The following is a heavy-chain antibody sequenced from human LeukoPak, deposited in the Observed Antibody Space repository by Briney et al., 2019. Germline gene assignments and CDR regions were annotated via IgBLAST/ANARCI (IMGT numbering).Heavy chain of an antibody. D-gene: IGHD3-3*01. Sequence: GGSLRLSCAASGFTFSSYSMNWVRQAPGKGLEWVSSSSSSSSYIYYADSVKGRFTISRDNAKNSLYLQMNSLRAEDTAVYYCARDTSLITIFGVVIDYFDYWGQGTLVTVSS. CDR1: GFTFSSYS. V-gene: IGHV3-21*01. CDR3: ARDTSLITIFGVVIDYFDY. J-gene: IGHJ4*02. CDR2: SSSSSSYI.